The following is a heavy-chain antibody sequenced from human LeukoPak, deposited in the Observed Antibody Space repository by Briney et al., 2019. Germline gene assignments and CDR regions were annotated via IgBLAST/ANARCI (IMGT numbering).Heavy chain of an antibody. Sequence: ASVKVSCKASGYTFTSYGISWVRQAPGQGLEWMGWISAYNGNTNYAQKLQGRVTMTTDTSTSTAYMELRSLRSDDTAVYYCARDQGRTAMVKNKSWFDPWGQGTLVTVSS. V-gene: IGHV1-18*01. D-gene: IGHD5-18*01. J-gene: IGHJ5*02. CDR3: ARDQGRTAMVKNKSWFDP. CDR1: GYTFTSYG. CDR2: ISAYNGNT.